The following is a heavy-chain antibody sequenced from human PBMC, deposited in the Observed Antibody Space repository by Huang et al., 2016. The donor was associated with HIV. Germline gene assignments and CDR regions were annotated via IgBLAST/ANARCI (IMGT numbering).Heavy chain of an antibody. CDR1: GGPFRSYS. J-gene: IGHJ4*02. Sequence: QVQLLQSGAEVKKPGSSVKVSCKASGGPFRSYSIAWVRQAPGQGLEWMASFMPVFDSPNYAQKVQGRVRVTADESTSTVYMELRDLRPDDTAVYFCARGSLEYSVSSSLDYWGQGTHVTVSS. D-gene: IGHD4-4*01. CDR2: FMPVFDSP. V-gene: IGHV1-69*13. CDR3: ARGSLEYSVSSSLDY.